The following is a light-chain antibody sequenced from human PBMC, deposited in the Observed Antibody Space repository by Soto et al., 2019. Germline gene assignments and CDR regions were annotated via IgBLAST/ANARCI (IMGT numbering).Light chain of an antibody. CDR1: SSDVGSYDL. CDR2: EGT. CDR3: CSYAGSSTHVL. J-gene: IGLJ2*01. Sequence: QPVLTQPASVSGSPGQSITISCTGTSSDVGSYDLVSWYQQHPGKAPKLMIYEGTKRPSGVSDRFSGSKSGNTASLTISGLQAEDEADYYCCSYAGSSTHVLFGGGTKLTVL. V-gene: IGLV2-23*01.